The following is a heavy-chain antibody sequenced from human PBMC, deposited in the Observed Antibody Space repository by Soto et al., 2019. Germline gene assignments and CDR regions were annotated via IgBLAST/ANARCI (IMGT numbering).Heavy chain of an antibody. D-gene: IGHD3-10*01. CDR3: ARVPIHNYGSGSYYNY. CDR1: GFTFVSYW. CDR2: IKQDGSEK. J-gene: IGHJ4*02. Sequence: GALRLSCAASGFTFVSYWMSWVRQAPGKGLEWVANIKQDGSEKNYVDSVKGRFTISRDNAKNPLYLQMNSLRAEDTAVFYCARVPIHNYGSGSYYNYWGQGTLVTVSS. V-gene: IGHV3-7*05.